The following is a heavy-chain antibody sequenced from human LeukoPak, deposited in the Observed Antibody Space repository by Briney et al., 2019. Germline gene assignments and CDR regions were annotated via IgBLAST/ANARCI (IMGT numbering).Heavy chain of an antibody. CDR3: AKGRDDSSGYYFTRDAFDI. CDR2: ISGSGGST. D-gene: IGHD3-22*01. CDR1: KYTGNRYA. V-gene: IGHV3-23*01. Sequence: GGSLRISCAASKYTGNRYAMGWVRQAPGKGLEWVSAISGSGGSTYYADSVKGRFTISRDNSKNTLYLQMNSLRAEDTAVYYCAKGRDDSSGYYFTRDAFDIWGQGTMVTVSS. J-gene: IGHJ3*02.